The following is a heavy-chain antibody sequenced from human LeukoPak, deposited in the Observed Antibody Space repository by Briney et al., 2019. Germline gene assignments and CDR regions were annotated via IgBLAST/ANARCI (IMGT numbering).Heavy chain of an antibody. CDR3: ARPTAWNFGCFDL. CDR1: GGSFSGYY. J-gene: IGHJ2*01. CDR2: INHSGST. V-gene: IGHV4-34*01. Sequence: SETLSLTCAVYGGSFSGYYWSWIRQPPGKGLEWIGEINHSGSTNYNPSLKSRVTISVDTSKNQFSLKLSSVTAADTAVYYCARPTAWNFGCFDLWGRGTLVTVSS. D-gene: IGHD1-7*01.